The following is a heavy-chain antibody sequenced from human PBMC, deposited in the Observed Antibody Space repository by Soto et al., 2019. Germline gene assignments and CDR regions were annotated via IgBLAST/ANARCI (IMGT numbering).Heavy chain of an antibody. CDR2: IIPVFGTV. J-gene: IGHJ5*02. Sequence: QVRLVQSGAEVKKPGSSVKVSCKASGGTFSNYAITWLRLAPGQGLEWLGGIIPVFGTVNYAQKFQGRVTITADESTSTAYMELNRLRSEDTAVYYCARDNPYTKRFGNWFDPWGQGTLVIVS. CDR3: ARDNPYTKRFGNWFDP. D-gene: IGHD2-2*02. V-gene: IGHV1-69*01. CDR1: GGTFSNYA.